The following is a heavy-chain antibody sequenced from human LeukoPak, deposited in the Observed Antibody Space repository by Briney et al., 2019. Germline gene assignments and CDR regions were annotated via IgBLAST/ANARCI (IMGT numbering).Heavy chain of an antibody. D-gene: IGHD3-10*02. V-gene: IGHV3-7*01. J-gene: IGHJ6*04. CDR3: AELGITMIGGV. Sequence: GGSLGLSCAAAGFTFSSYWMSWVRQAPGKGLEWVANIKQDGSEKYYVDSVKGRFTISRDNAKNSLYLQMNSLRAEDTAVYYCAELGITMIGGVWGKGTTVTISS. CDR1: GFTFSSYW. CDR2: IKQDGSEK.